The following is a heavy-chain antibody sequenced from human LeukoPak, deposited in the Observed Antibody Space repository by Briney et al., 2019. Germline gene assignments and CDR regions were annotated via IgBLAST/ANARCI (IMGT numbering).Heavy chain of an antibody. V-gene: IGHV3-7*05. D-gene: IGHD3-3*01. J-gene: IGHJ4*02. Sequence: GGSQRLSCAASGFTFSSYWMSWVRQAPGKGLEWVANIKQDGSEKYYVDSVKGRFTIARDNAKNSLYLQMNSLRAEDTAVYYCARDGSETYYDFWSGYPPAGYYDYWGQGTLVTVSS. CDR2: IKQDGSEK. CDR3: ARDGSETYYDFWSGYPPAGYYDY. CDR1: GFTFSSYW.